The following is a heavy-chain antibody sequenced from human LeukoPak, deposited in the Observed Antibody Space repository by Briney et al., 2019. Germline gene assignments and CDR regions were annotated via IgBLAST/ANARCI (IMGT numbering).Heavy chain of an antibody. V-gene: IGHV3-21*01. CDR2: ISTTSSYI. D-gene: IGHD1/OR15-1a*01. J-gene: IGHJ4*02. CDR3: AASDQKNNGLDY. Sequence: GGSLRLSCAASGFTFSSYAMSWVRRAPGKGLEWVSFISTTSSYIYYADSVKGRFTISRDNARNSLYLQMNSLRVEDTAVYYCAASDQKNNGLDYWGQGTLVTVSS. CDR1: GFTFSSYA.